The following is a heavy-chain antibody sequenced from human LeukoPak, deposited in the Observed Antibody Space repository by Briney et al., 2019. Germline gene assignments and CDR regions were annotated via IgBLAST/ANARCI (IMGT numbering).Heavy chain of an antibody. Sequence: PSETLSLTCTVSGGSISSGSDYWSWIQQPAGKGLEWIGRIYTSGSTNHNPSLKSRVTISVDTSKNQFSLKLSSVTAADTAVYYCARDLGSSWGYFDYWGQGTLVTVSS. CDR2: IYTSGST. CDR1: GGSISSGSDY. J-gene: IGHJ4*02. V-gene: IGHV4-61*02. D-gene: IGHD6-13*01. CDR3: ARDLGSSWGYFDY.